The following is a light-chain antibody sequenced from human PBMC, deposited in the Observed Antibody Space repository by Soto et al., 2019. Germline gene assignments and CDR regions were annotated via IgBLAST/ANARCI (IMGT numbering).Light chain of an antibody. CDR2: AAS. CDR3: QQYHTYPLT. CDR1: QGISSD. Sequence: DIQMTQSPSSLSASVGDRVTITCRASQGISSDLVWFQQRPGKAPNSLIYAASSLRSGVPSRFSGSASWTDFTLTISSLQPEDFTTYYCQQYHTYPLTVGGGTKVVIK. V-gene: IGKV1-16*01. J-gene: IGKJ4*01.